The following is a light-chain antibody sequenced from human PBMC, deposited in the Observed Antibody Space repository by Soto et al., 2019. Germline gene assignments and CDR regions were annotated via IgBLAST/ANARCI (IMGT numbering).Light chain of an antibody. CDR3: QKYNSAPRT. Sequence: DIQMTQSPSSLSASVGDRVTITCRASQGIINYLAWYQQKPGTVPKLLIYAASTLQSGVPSRFSGSGSGTDFTLTISSLQPEDVATYYCQKYNSAPRTFGQGTKVDIK. CDR1: QGIINY. J-gene: IGKJ1*01. CDR2: AAS. V-gene: IGKV1-27*01.